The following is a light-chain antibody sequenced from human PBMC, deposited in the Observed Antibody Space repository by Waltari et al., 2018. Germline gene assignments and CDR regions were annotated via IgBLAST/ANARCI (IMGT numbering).Light chain of an antibody. CDR1: SSDVGSYNL. CDR3: CSYAGSSGV. CDR2: EVS. V-gene: IGLV2-23*02. J-gene: IGLJ2*01. Sequence: QSALTQPASVPGSPGQSITISCTGTSSDVGSYNLVSWYQQHPGKAPKLMIYEVSKRPLGASTRLSGSKSGNTASLTISGLPAEYEADYSCCSYAGSSGVFGGGTVLTVL.